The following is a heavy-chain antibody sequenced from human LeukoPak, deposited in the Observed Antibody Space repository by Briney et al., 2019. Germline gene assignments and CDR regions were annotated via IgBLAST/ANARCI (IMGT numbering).Heavy chain of an antibody. V-gene: IGHV5-51*01. J-gene: IGHJ4*02. CDR2: IYPGDSDT. CDR1: GSRFTSYW. D-gene: IGHD4-23*01. CDR3: ARPSNSDWSFDY. Sequence: GESLKISCKGSGSRFTSYWIGWVRQLPGKGLEWMGIIYPGDSDTRYSPSFQGQVPISADKSISAAYLQWSSLKASDTAMYYCARPSNSDWSFDYWGQGTLVTVSS.